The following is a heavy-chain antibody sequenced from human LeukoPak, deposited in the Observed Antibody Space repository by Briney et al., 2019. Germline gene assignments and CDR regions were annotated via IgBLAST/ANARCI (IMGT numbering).Heavy chain of an antibody. CDR3: ARDRYDSSGYYKTYYYYMDV. V-gene: IGHV4-38-2*02. J-gene: IGHJ6*03. Sequence: SETLSLTCAVSGYSISSGYYWGWIRQPPGKGLEWIGSVYHSGNTYYNPSLKSRVTISVDTSKNHFSLKLTSVTAADTAVYYCARDRYDSSGYYKTYYYYMDVWGKGTTVTVSS. CDR2: VYHSGNT. D-gene: IGHD3-22*01. CDR1: GYSISSGYY.